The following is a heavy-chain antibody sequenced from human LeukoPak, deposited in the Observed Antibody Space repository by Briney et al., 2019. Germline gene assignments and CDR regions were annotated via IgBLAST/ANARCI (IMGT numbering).Heavy chain of an antibody. CDR1: GFTFSSYG. V-gene: IGHV3-33*06. Sequence: GRSLRLSCAASGFTFSSYGMHWVRQAPGKGLEWVAVIWYNRSNKYYADSVKGRFTISRDNSKNTLYLQMNSLRAEDTAVYYCAKDRYYGSGSYYLGYWGQGTLVTVSS. CDR2: IWYNRSNK. CDR3: AKDRYYGSGSYYLGY. J-gene: IGHJ4*02. D-gene: IGHD3-10*01.